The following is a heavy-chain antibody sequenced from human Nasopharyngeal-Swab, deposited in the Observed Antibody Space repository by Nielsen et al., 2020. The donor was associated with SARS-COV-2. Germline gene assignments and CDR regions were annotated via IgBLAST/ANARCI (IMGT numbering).Heavy chain of an antibody. V-gene: IGHV3-48*03. CDR1: GFTFSSYE. D-gene: IGHD5/OR15-5a*01. Sequence: GGSLSLSCAASGFTFSSYEMNWVRQAPGKGLEWVSYISSSGSTIYYADSVKGRFTISRDNAKNSLYLQMNSLRAEDTAVYYCARKPPGGVSFDYWGQGTLVTVSS. J-gene: IGHJ4*02. CDR3: ARKPPGGVSFDY. CDR2: ISSSGSTI.